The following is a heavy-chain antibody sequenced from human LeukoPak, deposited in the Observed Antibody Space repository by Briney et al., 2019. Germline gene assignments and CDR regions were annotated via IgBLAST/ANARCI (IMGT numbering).Heavy chain of an antibody. CDR3: ARLSPYLGSGSSAFPDDF. CDR2: INYSGST. J-gene: IGHJ4*02. Sequence: SETLSLTCTVPGGPISSSRYYWGWIRQPPGRGLEWIGSINYSGSTYYNPSLKSRVTISVDTSKNQFSLKLSSVTAADTAVYYCARLSPYLGSGSSAFPDDFWGQGTLVTVSS. CDR1: GGPISSSRYY. D-gene: IGHD3-10*01. V-gene: IGHV4-39*01.